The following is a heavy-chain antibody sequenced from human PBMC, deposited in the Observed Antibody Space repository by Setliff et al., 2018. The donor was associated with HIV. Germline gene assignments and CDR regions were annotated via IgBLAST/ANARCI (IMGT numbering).Heavy chain of an antibody. CDR3: ARDHKYYYDSSGLDY. CDR2: IFYSGSA. Sequence: SETLSLTCTVSGGSITSSTYYWDWIRQPPGKGLEWIGSIFYSGSAYYNPSVKSRVTISIDTSKNQFSLRLSSVTAADTAVYYCARDHKYYYDSSGLDYWGQGTLVTVSS. D-gene: IGHD3-22*01. V-gene: IGHV4-39*07. J-gene: IGHJ4*02. CDR1: GGSITSSTYY.